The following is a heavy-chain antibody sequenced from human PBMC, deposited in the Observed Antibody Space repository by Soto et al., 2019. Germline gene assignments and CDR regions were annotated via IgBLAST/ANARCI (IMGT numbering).Heavy chain of an antibody. D-gene: IGHD3-22*01. J-gene: IGHJ4*02. CDR3: ARQIYDSDTGPNFQYYFDS. CDR2: IDPSDSQT. V-gene: IGHV5-10-1*01. Sequence: GESLKISCKGSGYSFAGYWITWVRQKPGKGLEWMGRIDPSDSQTYYSPSFRGRVTISVTKSITTVFLQWSSLRASDTAMYYCARQIYDSDTGPNFQYYFDSWGQGTPVTVSS. CDR1: GYSFAGYW.